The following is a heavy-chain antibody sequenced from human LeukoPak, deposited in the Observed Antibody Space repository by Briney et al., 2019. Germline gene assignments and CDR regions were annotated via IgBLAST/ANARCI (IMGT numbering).Heavy chain of an antibody. V-gene: IGHV3-48*01. D-gene: IGHD5-12*01. Sequence: GGSLRLSCAASGFIFSCCGLHWVRQAPGKGLEWVSHIRSSSETFYADSVKGRFTISRDNARNSLYLQMNNLRGGDTAIYYCARDAGNSGYGCDLWGQGTLVTVSS. J-gene: IGHJ5*02. CDR1: GFIFSCCG. CDR3: ARDAGNSGYGCDL. CDR2: IRSSSET.